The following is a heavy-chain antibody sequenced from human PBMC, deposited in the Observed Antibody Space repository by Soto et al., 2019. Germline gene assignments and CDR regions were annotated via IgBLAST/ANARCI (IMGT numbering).Heavy chain of an antibody. CDR2: VSYSGNT. CDR3: VRLSGSGYRTLGY. Sequence: QLQLQESGPGLVKPSETLSLTCTVSDVSISSDYYWGWIRQPPGKGLGWIGTVSYSGNTYSKTSLKGRVTISVDTSKSQFSLNLTSVTAADTAVYYCVRLSGSGYRTLGYWGQGILVTVSS. V-gene: IGHV4-39*01. J-gene: IGHJ1*01. CDR1: DVSISSDYY. D-gene: IGHD3-22*01.